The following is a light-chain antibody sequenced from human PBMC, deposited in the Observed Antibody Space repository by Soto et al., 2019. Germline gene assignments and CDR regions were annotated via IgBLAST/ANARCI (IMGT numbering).Light chain of an antibody. J-gene: IGLJ1*01. CDR2: DVT. CDR1: SSDVGGYDY. V-gene: IGLV2-14*01. CDR3: SSYTSSSTYV. Sequence: QSVLTQPASVSGSPGRSVTISCTGTSSDVGGYDYVSWYQHHPGKAPKLVIYDVTYRPSGVSDRFSGSKSANTASLTISGLQAEDEADYYCSSYTSSSTYVFGTGTKVTVL.